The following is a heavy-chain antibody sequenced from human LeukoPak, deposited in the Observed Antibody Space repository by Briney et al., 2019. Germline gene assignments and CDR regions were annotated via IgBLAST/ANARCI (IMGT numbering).Heavy chain of an antibody. CDR2: IIPIFDIA. D-gene: IGHD3-22*01. J-gene: IGHJ4*02. V-gene: IGHV1-69*13. CDR3: ARSPYDSSGYHLSHYFDY. Sequence: ASVKVSCKASGGSFSSSAISWVRQAPGQGLEWMGGIIPIFDIANYAQKFQGRVTITADESTGTAYMELSSLRSEDTAVYYCARSPYDSSGYHLSHYFDYWGQGTLVTVSS. CDR1: GGSFSSSA.